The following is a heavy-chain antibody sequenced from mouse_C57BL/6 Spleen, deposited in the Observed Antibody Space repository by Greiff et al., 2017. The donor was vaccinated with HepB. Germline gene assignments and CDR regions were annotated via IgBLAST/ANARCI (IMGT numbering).Heavy chain of an antibody. D-gene: IGHD1-1*01. CDR2: INYDGSRT. Sequence: DVKLVESEGGLVQPGMSMKLSCKPSGFTFSDYYMACPRQVPEKGLEWVANINYDGSRTYYLDSLKSHFIISGDNAKNILYLQMSRLKSEDTATYYCAIAGDYYGGYYAMDYWGQGTSVTVSS. CDR3: AIAGDYYGGYYAMDY. J-gene: IGHJ4*01. CDR1: GFTFSDYY. V-gene: IGHV5-16*01.